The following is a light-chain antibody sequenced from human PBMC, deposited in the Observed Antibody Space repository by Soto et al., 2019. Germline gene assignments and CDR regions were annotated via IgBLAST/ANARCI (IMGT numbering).Light chain of an antibody. CDR3: QQYGSSPRT. Sequence: EIVLTQSPGTLSLSPGERTTHSCRASQSVSSSYLAWYQQKPGQAPRLLIYGASSRATGIPDRFSGSGSGTDFTLIISRLEPEDFAVYYCQQYGSSPRTFGQGTKVDIK. CDR1: QSVSSSY. J-gene: IGKJ1*01. V-gene: IGKV3-20*01. CDR2: GAS.